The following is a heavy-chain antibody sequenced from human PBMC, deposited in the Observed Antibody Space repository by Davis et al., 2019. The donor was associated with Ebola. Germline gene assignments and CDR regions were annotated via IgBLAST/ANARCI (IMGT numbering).Heavy chain of an antibody. CDR2: INPSAGST. CDR3: ARDQLVSWNYVYSYYYGMDV. J-gene: IGHJ6*02. V-gene: IGHV1-46*01. D-gene: IGHD1-7*01. CDR1: GYTFTSYY. Sequence: ASVKVSCKASGYTFTSYYMHWVRQAPGQGLEWMGIINPSAGSTSYAQKFQGRVTMTRDTSTSTVYMELSSLRSEDTAVYYCARDQLVSWNYVYSYYYGMDVWGQGTTVTVSS.